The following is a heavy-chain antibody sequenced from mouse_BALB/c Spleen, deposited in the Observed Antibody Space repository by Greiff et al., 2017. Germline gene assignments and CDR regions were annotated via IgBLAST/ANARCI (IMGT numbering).Heavy chain of an antibody. CDR3: ATPHYYGYGFAY. CDR1: GFSLTSYG. J-gene: IGHJ3*01. D-gene: IGHD1-2*01. Sequence: QVQLQQSGPGLVAPSQSLSITCTVSGFSLTSYGVHWVRQPPGKGLEWLGVIWAGGSTNYNSALMSRLSISKDNSKSQVFLKMNSLQTDDTAMYYCATPHYYGYGFAYWGQGTLVTVSA. CDR2: IWAGGST. V-gene: IGHV2-9*02.